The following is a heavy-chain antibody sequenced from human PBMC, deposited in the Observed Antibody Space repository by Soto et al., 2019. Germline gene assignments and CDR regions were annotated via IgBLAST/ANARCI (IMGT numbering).Heavy chain of an antibody. Sequence: GGSQRLSCAASGFTVSSRYVSWVRQAPGKGLEWVSVIYTDGRTFYADSVKGRFTISRDNSKNTLYLQMDSLRAEDTAVYYCARGVTVGVTGPDYWGQGKLVTVSS. CDR3: ARGVTVGVTGPDY. J-gene: IGHJ4*02. V-gene: IGHV3-53*01. CDR2: IYTDGRT. CDR1: GFTVSSRY. D-gene: IGHD1-20*01.